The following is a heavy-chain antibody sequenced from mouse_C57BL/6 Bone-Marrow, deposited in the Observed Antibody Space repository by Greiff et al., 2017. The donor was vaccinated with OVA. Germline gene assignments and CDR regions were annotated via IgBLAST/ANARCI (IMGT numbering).Heavy chain of an antibody. CDR2: VRSKSSNYAT. D-gene: IGHD2-3*01. CDR1: GFTFNTYA. V-gene: IGHV10-3*01. CDR3: GRGGGYYPWFAY. J-gene: IGHJ3*01. Sequence: EAGGGLVQPKGSLKLSCAASGFTFNTYAMHWVRQAPGKGLEWVARVRSKSSNYATYYADSVKDRFTISRDDSQSMLYLQMNNLKTEDTARDYGGRGGGYYPWFAYWGQGTLVTVSA.